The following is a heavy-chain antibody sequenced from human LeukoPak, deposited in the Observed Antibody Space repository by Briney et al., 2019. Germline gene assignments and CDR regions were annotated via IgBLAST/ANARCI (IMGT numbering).Heavy chain of an antibody. Sequence: SETLSLTCAVYGVSFSGYYWSWVRQPPGKGLEWIGEINHSGSTNYNSSLKSRVTISVDTSKNQFSLKLSSVTAADTAVYYCARGEPTTVTTSYYYGMDVWGQGTTVTVSS. V-gene: IGHV4-34*01. D-gene: IGHD4-17*01. J-gene: IGHJ6*02. CDR1: GVSFSGYY. CDR2: INHSGST. CDR3: ARGEPTTVTTSYYYGMDV.